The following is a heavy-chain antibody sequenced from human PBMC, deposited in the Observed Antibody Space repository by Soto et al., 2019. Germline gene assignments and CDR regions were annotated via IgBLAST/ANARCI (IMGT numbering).Heavy chain of an antibody. Sequence: SETLSLTCTVSGGSISSGGYYWSWIRQHPGKGLEWIGYIYYSGSTYYNPSLKSRVTISVDTSKNQFSLKLSSVTAADTAVYYCARDLSHYYDSSGYSYYYYGMDVWGQGTTVTVSS. D-gene: IGHD3-22*01. CDR3: ARDLSHYYDSSGYSYYYYGMDV. J-gene: IGHJ6*02. CDR1: GGSISSGGYY. CDR2: IYYSGST. V-gene: IGHV4-31*03.